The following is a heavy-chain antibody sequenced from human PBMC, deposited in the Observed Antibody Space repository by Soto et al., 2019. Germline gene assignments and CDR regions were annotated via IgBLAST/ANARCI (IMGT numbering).Heavy chain of an antibody. D-gene: IGHD6-19*01. Sequence: PSETLSLTCTVSGGSISRSSYYWGWIRHPPGKGLEWIGSIYYSGSTYYNPSLKSRVTISVDTSKNQFSLKLSSVTAADTAVYYCAGGYSSGWDAFDIWGQGTMVTVSS. J-gene: IGHJ3*02. CDR1: GGSISRSSYY. CDR2: IYYSGST. CDR3: AGGYSSGWDAFDI. V-gene: IGHV4-39*01.